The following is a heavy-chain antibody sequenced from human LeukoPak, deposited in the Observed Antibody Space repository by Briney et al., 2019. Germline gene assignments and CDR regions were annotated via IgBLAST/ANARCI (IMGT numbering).Heavy chain of an antibody. Sequence: SETLSLTCAVYGGSFSGFYWTWIRRPPGKGLEWIGEINHSGGTNYNPSLKSRVTISVDTSNNQFSLRLSSVTAADTAVYYCARGIVVMVYATFDYWGQGSLVTVSS. CDR3: ARGIVVMVYATFDY. D-gene: IGHD2-8*01. J-gene: IGHJ4*02. V-gene: IGHV4-34*01. CDR2: INHSGGT. CDR1: GGSFSGFY.